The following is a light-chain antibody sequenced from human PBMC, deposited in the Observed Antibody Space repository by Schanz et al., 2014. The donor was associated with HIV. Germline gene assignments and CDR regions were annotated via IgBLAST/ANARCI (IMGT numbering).Light chain of an antibody. CDR3: LLSYTRSRPGV. J-gene: IGLJ2*01. Sequence: QAVVTQEPSLTVSPGGTVTLTCASNTGAVTSGYYPNWFQQKPGQAPRALIYSTVNKHSWTPARFSGSLLGGKAALTLSGAQPEDEAEYYCLLSYTRSRPGVFGGGTKVTVL. CDR1: TGAVTSGYY. CDR2: STV. V-gene: IGLV7-43*01.